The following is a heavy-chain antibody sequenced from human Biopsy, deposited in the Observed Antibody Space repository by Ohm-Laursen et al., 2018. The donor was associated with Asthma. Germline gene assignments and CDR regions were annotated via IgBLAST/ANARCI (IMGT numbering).Heavy chain of an antibody. CDR1: GGYIDSHDWS. D-gene: IGHD4-17*01. V-gene: IGHV4-30-4*02. Sequence: PSDTLSLTCTVSGGYIDSHDWSWCWIRQSPGKGLQWLGYAHFSGSTHYNPSLDRRIRMSVDTSKSQVSLSLTSVSAADTAVYFCARVRRYGDIFFGMDAWGQGTTVTVSS. J-gene: IGHJ6*01. CDR2: AHFSGST. CDR3: ARVRRYGDIFFGMDA.